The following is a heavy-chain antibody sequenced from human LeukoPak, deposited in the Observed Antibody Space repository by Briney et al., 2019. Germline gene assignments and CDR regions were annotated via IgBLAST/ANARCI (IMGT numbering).Heavy chain of an antibody. CDR1: GFTFDDYG. CDR2: INWNGVST. D-gene: IGHD3-10*01. Sequence: PGGSLRLSCAASGFTFDDYGMTWVRQAPGKGLEWVSGINWNGVSTGYADSVKGRFTISRDNAKNSLYLQMNSLRAEDTALYYCARSPRIIIVRRLISYYYYMDVWGKGTTVTVSS. V-gene: IGHV3-20*04. J-gene: IGHJ6*03. CDR3: ARSPRIIIVRRLISYYYYMDV.